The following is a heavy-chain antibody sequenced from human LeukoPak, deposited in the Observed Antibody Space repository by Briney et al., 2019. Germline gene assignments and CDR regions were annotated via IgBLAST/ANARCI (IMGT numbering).Heavy chain of an antibody. CDR3: AGGGGYDYLFDY. CDR2: IYTSGST. J-gene: IGHJ4*02. D-gene: IGHD5-12*01. V-gene: IGHV4-59*10. Sequence: ETLSLTCAVYGGSFSGYYWSWIRQPPGKGLEWIGRIYTSGSTNYNPSLKSRVTISVDTSKNQFSLKLSSVTAADTAVYYCAGGGGYDYLFDYWGQGTLVTVSS. CDR1: GGSFSGYY.